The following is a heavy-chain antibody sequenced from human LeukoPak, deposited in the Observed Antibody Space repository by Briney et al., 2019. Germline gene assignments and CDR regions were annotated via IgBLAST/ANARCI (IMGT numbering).Heavy chain of an antibody. CDR1: GGSISSSSYY. CDR2: IYYSGST. D-gene: IGHD3-9*01. CDR3: ARAWYDILTGHFDY. V-gene: IGHV4-39*01. J-gene: IGHJ4*02. Sequence: PSETLSLTCTVSGGSISSSSYYWGWIRQPPGKGLEWIGSIYYSGSTYYNPSLKSRVTISVDTSKNQFSLKLSSVTAADTAVYYCARAWYDILTGHFDYWGQGTLVTVSS.